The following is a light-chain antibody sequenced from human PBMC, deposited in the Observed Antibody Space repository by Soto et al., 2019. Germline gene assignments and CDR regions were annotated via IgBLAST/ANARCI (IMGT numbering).Light chain of an antibody. CDR3: QQYGSSGT. Sequence: ENVLTQSPGTLSLSPGERATLSCRASQIVSNNYLACYQQKPGQAPRLLIYGASNRATGIPDRFSRSGSGTDFTLTISRLEPEDFAVYYCQQYGSSGTFGQGTKVDIK. CDR2: GAS. CDR1: QIVSNNY. V-gene: IGKV3-20*01. J-gene: IGKJ1*01.